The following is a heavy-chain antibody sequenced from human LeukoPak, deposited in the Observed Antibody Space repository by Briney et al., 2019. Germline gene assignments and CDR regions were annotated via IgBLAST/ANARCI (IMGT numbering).Heavy chain of an antibody. CDR1: GGSISNYY. CDR3: ARGTGYSSGWYALGGYYYYMDV. V-gene: IGHV4-59*01. J-gene: IGHJ6*03. D-gene: IGHD6-19*01. CDR2: IYYSGST. Sequence: SETLSLTCTVSGGSISNYYWSWIRQPPGKGLEWIGYIYYSGSTNYNPSLKSRVTISVDASKNQFSLKLSSVTAADTAVYYCARGTGYSSGWYALGGYYYYMDVWGKGTTVTISS.